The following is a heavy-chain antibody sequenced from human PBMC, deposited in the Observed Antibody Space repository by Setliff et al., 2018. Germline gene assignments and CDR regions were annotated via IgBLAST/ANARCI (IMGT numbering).Heavy chain of an antibody. V-gene: IGHV4-31*01. CDR1: GGSISSGGYY. J-gene: IGHJ4*02. D-gene: IGHD1-26*01. CDR2: IYYSGST. CDR3: ARGERVGGFDY. Sequence: SSETLSLTCTVSGGSISSGGYYWSWIRQHPGMGLEWIGYIYYSGSTYHNPSLKTLVTISVDTSKNQFSLKLSSVTAADTAVYYCARGERVGGFDYWGQGTLVTVSS.